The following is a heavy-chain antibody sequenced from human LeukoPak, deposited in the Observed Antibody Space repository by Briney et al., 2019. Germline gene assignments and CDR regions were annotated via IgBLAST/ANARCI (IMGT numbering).Heavy chain of an antibody. Sequence: PGGSLRLSCAASGFTFSSYSMNWVRQAPGKGLEWVSSISSSSSYIYYADSVKGRFTISRDNAKNSLYLQMNSLRAEDTAVYYCARLRIAAAGDWFGPWGQGTLVTVSS. CDR2: ISSSSSYI. CDR3: ARLRIAAAGDWFGP. J-gene: IGHJ5*02. CDR1: GFTFSSYS. V-gene: IGHV3-21*01. D-gene: IGHD6-13*01.